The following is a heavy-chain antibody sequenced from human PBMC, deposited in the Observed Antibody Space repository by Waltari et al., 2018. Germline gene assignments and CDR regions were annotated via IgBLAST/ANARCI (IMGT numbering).Heavy chain of an antibody. J-gene: IGHJ5*02. Sequence: QVQLVESGGGVVQPGGSLRLSCAASGFTFSSYGMHWVRQAPGKGLERVAFIRYDGSNKYSANSVKGRFTISRDNSQNTLYLQMNSRGAEDTAVYYCAKAGIVVVPAAIEWFDPWGQGTLVTVSS. V-gene: IGHV3-30*02. CDR3: AKAGIVVVPAAIEWFDP. CDR1: GFTFSSYG. CDR2: IRYDGSNK. D-gene: IGHD2-2*01.